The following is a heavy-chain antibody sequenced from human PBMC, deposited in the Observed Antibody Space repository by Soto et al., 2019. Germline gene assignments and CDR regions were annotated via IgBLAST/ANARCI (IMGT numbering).Heavy chain of an antibody. V-gene: IGHV3-15*07. Sequence: GGSLRLSCAASGVTFSNAWMNWVRQAPGKGLEWVGRIKSKTDGGTTDYAAPVKGRFTISRDDSKNTLYLQMNSLKTEDTAVYYCTTNFWSGYFPDAFDIWGQGTMVTVS. D-gene: IGHD3-3*01. J-gene: IGHJ3*02. CDR2: IKSKTDGGTT. CDR1: GVTFSNAW. CDR3: TTNFWSGYFPDAFDI.